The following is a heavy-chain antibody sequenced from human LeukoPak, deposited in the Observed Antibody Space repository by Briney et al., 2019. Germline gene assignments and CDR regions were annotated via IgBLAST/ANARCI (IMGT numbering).Heavy chain of an antibody. CDR3: ARSPSWSYRYYFDY. Sequence: ASVKVSCKASGYTFTGYYMHWVRQAPGQGLEWMGWINPNSGGTNYAQKFQGRVTMTRDTSISTAYMELSRLRSDDTAVYYCARSPSWSYRYYFDYWGQGTLVTVSS. J-gene: IGHJ4*02. V-gene: IGHV1-2*02. D-gene: IGHD3-16*02. CDR1: GYTFTGYY. CDR2: INPNSGGT.